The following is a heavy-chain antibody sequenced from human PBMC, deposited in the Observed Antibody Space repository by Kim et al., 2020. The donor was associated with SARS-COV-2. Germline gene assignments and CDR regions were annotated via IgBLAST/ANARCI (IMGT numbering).Heavy chain of an antibody. CDR2: IYYSGST. CDR3: ARESSSILDY. Sequence: SETLSLTCTVSGGSISSYYWSWIRQPPGKGLEWIGYIYYSGSTNYNPSLKSRVTISVDTSKNQFSLKLSSVTAADTAVYYCARESSSILDYWGQGTLVTV. D-gene: IGHD6-13*01. CDR1: GGSISSYY. J-gene: IGHJ4*02. V-gene: IGHV4-59*13.